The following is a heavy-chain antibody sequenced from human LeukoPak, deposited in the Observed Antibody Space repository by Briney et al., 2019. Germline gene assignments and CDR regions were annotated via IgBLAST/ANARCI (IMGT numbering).Heavy chain of an antibody. CDR3: ARLSVTMVRGVIGRDYYYYYYMDV. CDR1: GGSFSGDY. J-gene: IGHJ6*03. D-gene: IGHD3-10*01. CDR2: INQSGST. V-gene: IGHV4-34*01. Sequence: SETLSLTCAVYGGSFSGDYWSWLRQPPGKGLEWIGEINQSGSTNYNPSLKSGVTISVDTSKSHFSLQLSSVTAADTAVYYCARLSVTMVRGVIGRDYYYYYYMDVWGKGTTVTISS.